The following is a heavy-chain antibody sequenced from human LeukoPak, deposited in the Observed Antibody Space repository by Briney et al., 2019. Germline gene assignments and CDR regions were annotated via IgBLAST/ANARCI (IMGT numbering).Heavy chain of an antibody. Sequence: GGSLRLSCAASRITFSSYAMHWVRQAPGKGLEWVAVIPYDGSNKYYADSVKGRFTISRDNAKNSLYLQMNSLRAEDTAVYYCARDWRDSSGKFPNDAFDIWGQGTMVTVSS. V-gene: IGHV3-30*04. CDR3: ARDWRDSSGKFPNDAFDI. CDR1: RITFSSYA. CDR2: IPYDGSNK. J-gene: IGHJ3*02. D-gene: IGHD3-22*01.